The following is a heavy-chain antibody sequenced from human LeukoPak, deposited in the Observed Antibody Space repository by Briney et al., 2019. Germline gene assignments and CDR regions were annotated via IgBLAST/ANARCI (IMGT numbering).Heavy chain of an antibody. CDR1: EFTFNSYG. D-gene: IGHD3-16*01. Sequence: GGSLRLSCAASEFTFNSYGMHWVRQAPGKGLEWVAFIRYDGSDKYYADSVKGRFTISRDNSKNTLYLQMNSLRAEDTAVYYCAKDSNPYRFNPVFDYWGQGTLVTVSS. J-gene: IGHJ4*02. V-gene: IGHV3-30*02. CDR3: AKDSNPYRFNPVFDY. CDR2: IRYDGSDK.